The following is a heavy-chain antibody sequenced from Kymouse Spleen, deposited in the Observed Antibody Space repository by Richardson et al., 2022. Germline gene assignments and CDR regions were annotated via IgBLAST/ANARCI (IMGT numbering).Heavy chain of an antibody. CDR2: IYHSGST. Sequence: QVQLQESGPGLVKPSGTLSLTCAVSGGSISSSNWWSWVRQPPGKGLEWIGEIYHSGSTNYNPSLKSRVTISVDKSKNQFSLKLSSVTAADTAVYYCARDRGYDILTGYYLNWFDPWGQGTLVTVSS. D-gene: IGHD3-9*01. V-gene: IGHV4-4*02. CDR3: ARDRGYDILTGYYLNWFDP. J-gene: IGHJ5*02. CDR1: GGSISSSNW.